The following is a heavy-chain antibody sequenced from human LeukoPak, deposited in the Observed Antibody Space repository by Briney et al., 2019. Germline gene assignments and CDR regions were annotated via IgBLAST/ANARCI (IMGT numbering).Heavy chain of an antibody. Sequence: GASVKVSCKASGGTFSSYSISWVRQAPGQGLEWMGGIIPIFDTANYAQKFQGRVSITADESTSTAYMELSSLRSEDTAVYYCAREWDYDSSGYYYNYWGQGTLVTVSS. J-gene: IGHJ4*02. CDR3: AREWDYDSSGYYYNY. V-gene: IGHV1-69*13. CDR2: IIPIFDTA. CDR1: GGTFSSYS. D-gene: IGHD3-22*01.